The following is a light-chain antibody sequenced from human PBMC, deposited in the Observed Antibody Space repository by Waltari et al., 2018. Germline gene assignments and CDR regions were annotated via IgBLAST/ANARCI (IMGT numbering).Light chain of an antibody. CDR1: SSNIGRDA. Sequence: QSVLTQPPSASGTPGQRVTLSCSGASSNIGRDAVNWYQQFPGTAPKLLIYTNNRRPSGVPDRFSGSKSGTSASLAISGLQSEDEADYYCAAWDDSLKDVVFGGGTKLTVL. V-gene: IGLV1-44*01. J-gene: IGLJ2*01. CDR3: AAWDDSLKDVV. CDR2: TNN.